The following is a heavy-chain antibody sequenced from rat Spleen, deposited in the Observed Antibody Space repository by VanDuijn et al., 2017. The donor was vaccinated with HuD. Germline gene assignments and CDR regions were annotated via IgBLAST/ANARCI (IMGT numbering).Heavy chain of an antibody. D-gene: IGHD1-9*01. J-gene: IGHJ2*01. CDR1: GFTFSDYY. V-gene: IGHV5-29*01. Sequence: EVQLVESDGGLVQPGRYLKLSCAASGFTFSDYYMAWVRQAPTKGLEWVVTISSDGRRNYYRDSVKGRFTISRDNAKSSLYQKMDSLRSEDTATYYCAIHGYKSYFDYWGQGVMVTVSS. CDR2: ISSDGRRN. CDR3: AIHGYKSYFDY.